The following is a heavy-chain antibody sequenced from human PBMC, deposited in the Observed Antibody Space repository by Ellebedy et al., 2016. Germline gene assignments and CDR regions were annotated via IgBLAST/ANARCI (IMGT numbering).Heavy chain of an antibody. CDR1: GYTFTGYY. CDR2: INPNSGGT. CDR3: ATTRPYYYYMDV. V-gene: IGHV1-2*02. J-gene: IGHJ6*03. Sequence: ASVKVSXXASGYTFTGYYMHWVRQAPGQGLEWMGWINPNSGGTNYAQKFQGRVTMTRDTSISTAYMELSRLRSDDTAVYYCATTRPYYYYMDVWGKGTTVTVSS.